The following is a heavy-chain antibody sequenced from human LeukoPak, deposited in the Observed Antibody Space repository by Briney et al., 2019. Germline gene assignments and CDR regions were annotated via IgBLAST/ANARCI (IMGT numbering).Heavy chain of an antibody. D-gene: IGHD1-14*01. J-gene: IGHJ4*02. V-gene: IGHV3-33*01. CDR2: IWYDGSNK. Sequence: GGSLRLSCAASGFTFSSYGMHWVRQAPGKGLEWVAVIWYDGSNKYYADSVKGRFTISRDNSKNTLYLQMNSLRAEDTAVYYCAVGGRRGGFVSTGFDYWGQGTLVTVSS. CDR3: AVGGRRGGFVSTGFDY. CDR1: GFTFSSYG.